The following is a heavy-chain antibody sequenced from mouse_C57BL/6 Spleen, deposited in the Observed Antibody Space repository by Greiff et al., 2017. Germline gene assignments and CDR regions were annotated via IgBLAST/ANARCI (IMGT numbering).Heavy chain of an antibody. CDR3: AYYYGSSLLYWYFDV. D-gene: IGHD1-1*01. CDR1: GYTFTSYW. CDR2: IHPNSGST. Sequence: QVQLQQSGAELVKPGASVKLSCKASGYTFTSYWMHWVKQRPGQGLEWIGMIHPNSGSTNYNEKFKSKATLTVDKSSSTAYMQLSSLTSEDSAVYYCAYYYGSSLLYWYFDVWGTGTTVTVSS. J-gene: IGHJ1*03. V-gene: IGHV1-64*01.